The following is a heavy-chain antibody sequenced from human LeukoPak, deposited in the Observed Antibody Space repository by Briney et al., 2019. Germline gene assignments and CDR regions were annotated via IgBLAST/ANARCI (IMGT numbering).Heavy chain of an antibody. Sequence: PGGSLRLSCAASGFTFSGYAMSWVPLAPGGGREWVTASTAGRDYTYYAESVKGRFTISRDNLKNMVFLQMSTLRAEDTAIYYCAKSHASIWNVYDYWGQGTLVTVSS. V-gene: IGHV3-23*01. CDR3: AKSHASIWNVYDY. D-gene: IGHD6-13*01. CDR2: STAGRDYT. CDR1: GFTFSGYA. J-gene: IGHJ4*02.